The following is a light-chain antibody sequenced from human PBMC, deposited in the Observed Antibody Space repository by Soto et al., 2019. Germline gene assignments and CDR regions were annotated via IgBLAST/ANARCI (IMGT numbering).Light chain of an antibody. J-gene: IGKJ1*01. CDR1: QSVGTY. Sequence: EIVMTQSPATLFVSPGERATLSCKASQSVGTYLAWYQQKPGQAPRLLIYGASTRATGVPARFSGGGSGTEFTLTISSLQSEDFAIYHCQQYDNLPPWTFGQGTKVEIK. V-gene: IGKV3-15*01. CDR2: GAS. CDR3: QQYDNLPPWT.